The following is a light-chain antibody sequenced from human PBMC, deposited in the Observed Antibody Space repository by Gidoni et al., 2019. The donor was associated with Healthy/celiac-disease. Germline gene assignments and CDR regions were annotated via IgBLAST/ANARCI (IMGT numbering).Light chain of an antibody. Sequence: AIQLTQSPSSLAASVGDRVTITCRASQGISSALAWYQQKPGKAPKLLIYDASSLESGVPSRFSGSGAGTDFTLTISSLQPEDFATYYCQQFNSYPFTFGQGTRLEIK. CDR1: QGISSA. CDR2: DAS. CDR3: QQFNSYPFT. V-gene: IGKV1-13*02. J-gene: IGKJ5*01.